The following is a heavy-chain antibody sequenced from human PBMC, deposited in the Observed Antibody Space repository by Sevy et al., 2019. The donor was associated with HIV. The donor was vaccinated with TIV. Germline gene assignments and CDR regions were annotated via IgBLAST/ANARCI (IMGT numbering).Heavy chain of an antibody. J-gene: IGHJ6*02. CDR1: GFNFSNYV. Sequence: GGSLRLSCAASGFNFSNYVLHWVRQAPGKGLEWVTFISSYGNEADYVDSVKGRFTISRDDSKNTLYLQMNSLRPEDTAVYYCARSILAVAGSYGMDVWGHGTTVTVSS. CDR2: ISSYGNEA. V-gene: IGHV3-30*03. CDR3: ARSILAVAGSYGMDV. D-gene: IGHD6-19*01.